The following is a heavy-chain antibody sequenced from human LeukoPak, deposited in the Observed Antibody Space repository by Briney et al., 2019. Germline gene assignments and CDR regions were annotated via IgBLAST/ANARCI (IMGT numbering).Heavy chain of an antibody. Sequence: GGSLRLSCAASGFTFSSYAMSWVRQAPGKGLEWVSAISGSGGSTYYADSVKGRFTISRDNAKNSLYLQMNSLRAEDTALYYCATELGYCSSTSCYDPGYWGQGTLVTVSS. D-gene: IGHD2-2*01. CDR3: ATELGYCSSTSCYDPGY. V-gene: IGHV3-23*01. CDR1: GFTFSSYA. J-gene: IGHJ4*02. CDR2: ISGSGGST.